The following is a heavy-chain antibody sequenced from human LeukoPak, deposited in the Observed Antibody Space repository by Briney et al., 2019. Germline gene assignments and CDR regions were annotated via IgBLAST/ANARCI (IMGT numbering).Heavy chain of an antibody. Sequence: SETLSLTCTVSGGSFSSYYWNWIRQPPGKGLEWIGYISYSGSTNYNPSLKSRVTLSVDTSKNQFSLKLSSVTAADTAVYYCVKTYTSGWCRDWGQGTLVTVSS. CDR2: ISYSGST. CDR1: GGSFSSYY. D-gene: IGHD6-19*01. J-gene: IGHJ4*02. V-gene: IGHV4-59*01. CDR3: VKTYTSGWCRD.